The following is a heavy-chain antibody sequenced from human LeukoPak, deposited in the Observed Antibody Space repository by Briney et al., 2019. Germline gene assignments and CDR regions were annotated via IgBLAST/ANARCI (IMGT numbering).Heavy chain of an antibody. CDR3: ATKPSGYYHF. D-gene: IGHD3-22*01. CDR1: GYTFTSYD. J-gene: IGHJ4*02. Sequence: ASVKVSCKASGYTFTSYDINWVRQATGQGLEWMGWMNPNSGNTGYAQKFQGRVTMTEDTSTDTAYMELSSLRSEDTAVYYCATKPSGYYHFWGQGTLVTVSS. V-gene: IGHV1-8*01. CDR2: MNPNSGNT.